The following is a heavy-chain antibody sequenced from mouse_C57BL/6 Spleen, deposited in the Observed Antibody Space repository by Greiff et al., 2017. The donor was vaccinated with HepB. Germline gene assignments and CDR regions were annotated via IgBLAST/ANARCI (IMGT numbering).Heavy chain of an antibody. J-gene: IGHJ2*01. CDR2: IYPGNRDT. D-gene: IGHD1-1*01. V-gene: IGHV1-5*01. Sequence: EVQLQQSGTVLARPGASVKMSCKTSGYTFTSYWMHWVKQRPGQGLEWIGAIYPGNRDTSYNQKFKGKAKLTAVPSASTAYMELSSLTNEDSAVYYCTARDYYGSSCYFDYWGQGTTLTVSS. CDR1: GYTFTSYW. CDR3: TARDYYGSSCYFDY.